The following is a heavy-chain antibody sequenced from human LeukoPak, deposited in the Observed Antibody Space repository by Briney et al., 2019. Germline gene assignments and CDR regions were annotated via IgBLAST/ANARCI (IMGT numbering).Heavy chain of an antibody. J-gene: IGHJ4*02. CDR2: IYHSGST. CDR3: ARDDLGAVAAPFGY. CDR1: GYSISSGYY. V-gene: IGHV4-38-2*02. D-gene: IGHD6-19*01. Sequence: SETLSLTCAVSGYSISSGYYWGWIRQPPGKGLEWIGSIYHSGSTYYNPSLKSRVTISVDTSKNQFSLKLSSVTAADTAVYYCARDDLGAVAAPFGYWGQGTLVTVSS.